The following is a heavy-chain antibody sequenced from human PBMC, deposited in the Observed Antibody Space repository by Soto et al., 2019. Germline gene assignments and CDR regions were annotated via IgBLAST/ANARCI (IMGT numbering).Heavy chain of an antibody. V-gene: IGHV3-33*01. CDR2: LWSDGNNE. D-gene: IGHD3-10*01. Sequence: QVQLVESGGGVVQPGGSLRLSCAASDFTFSRHGMHWVRQAPGKGPQLVGVLWSDGNNERYAESVKGRFTISRDNSKNTLYLLMNSPRAEGTAVYYCARERTFGQNKHNYMDVWGTGITVTVS. CDR1: DFTFSRHG. J-gene: IGHJ6*03. CDR3: ARERTFGQNKHNYMDV.